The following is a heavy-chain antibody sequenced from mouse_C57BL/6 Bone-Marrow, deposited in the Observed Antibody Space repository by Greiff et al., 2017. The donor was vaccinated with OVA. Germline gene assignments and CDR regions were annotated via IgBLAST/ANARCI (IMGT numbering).Heavy chain of an antibody. D-gene: IGHD1-1*01. Sequence: VQLQQSGAELVRPGSSVKLSCKASGYTFTSYWMDWVKQRPGQGLEWIGNIYPSDSETHYNQKFKDKATLTVDKSSSTAYMQLSSLTSEDSAVYYCARLHYGSSYYAMDYWGQGTSVTVSS. J-gene: IGHJ4*01. CDR1: GYTFTSYW. CDR2: IYPSDSET. CDR3: ARLHYGSSYYAMDY. V-gene: IGHV1-61*01.